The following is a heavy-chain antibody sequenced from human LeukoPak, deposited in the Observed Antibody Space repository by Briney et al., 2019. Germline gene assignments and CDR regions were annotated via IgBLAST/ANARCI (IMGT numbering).Heavy chain of an antibody. CDR1: GGSISSYY. CDR3: ARDRRDAFDI. D-gene: IGHD6-6*01. J-gene: IGHJ3*02. CDR2: IYYSGST. Sequence: SETLSLTCTVSGGSISSYYWSWIRQPPGKELEWIGYIYYSGSTNYNPSLKSRVSISVDTSKNQFSLKLSSVTAADTAVYYCARDRRDAFDIWGQGTMVTVSS. V-gene: IGHV4-59*01.